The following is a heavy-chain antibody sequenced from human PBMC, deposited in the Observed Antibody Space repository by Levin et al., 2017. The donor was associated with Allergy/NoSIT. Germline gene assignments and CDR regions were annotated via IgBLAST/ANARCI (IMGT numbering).Heavy chain of an antibody. CDR3: ARDRVITSGSTYYYYGMDF. V-gene: IGHV4-59*01. Sequence: ASETLSLTCTVSGGSISTYFWSWIRQPPGKGLEWIGHLSSSGNSNYNPSLKSRVTISVDTSKNQLSLKLTSVTAADRAVYYCARDRVITSGSTYYYYGMDFWGQGTTVTVSS. CDR1: GGSISTYF. D-gene: IGHD2-15*01. CDR2: LSSSGNS. J-gene: IGHJ6*02.